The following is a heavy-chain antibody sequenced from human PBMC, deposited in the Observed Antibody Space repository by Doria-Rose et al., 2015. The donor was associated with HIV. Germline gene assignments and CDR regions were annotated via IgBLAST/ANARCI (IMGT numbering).Heavy chain of an antibody. CDR2: IWYDGSNK. CDR1: GFTFSNFA. Sequence: QVQLVQSGGGVVQPGRSLRLSCAASGFTFSNFAMHWVRQAPGKGLEWVAIIWYDGSNKYYADSVQGRFTISRDNSKNTLYLRMSSLRAEDTAVYYCARDSGFGWTFDYWGQGTLVTVSS. V-gene: IGHV3-33*01. J-gene: IGHJ4*02. CDR3: ARDSGFGWTFDY. D-gene: IGHD1-26*01.